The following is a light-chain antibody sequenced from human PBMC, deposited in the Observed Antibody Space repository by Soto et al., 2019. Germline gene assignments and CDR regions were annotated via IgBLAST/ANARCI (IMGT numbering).Light chain of an antibody. Sequence: IGLTQSPGALSLYPGERATLSCRASQSVSNNYLAWYQQKPGQAPRLLIYGASNRATGIPDRFSGSGSGTDFTLTISRLEPEDFAVYYCQQYGSSGTFAQGTKVDIK. CDR3: QQYGSSGT. CDR2: GAS. J-gene: IGKJ1*01. CDR1: QSVSNNY. V-gene: IGKV3-20*01.